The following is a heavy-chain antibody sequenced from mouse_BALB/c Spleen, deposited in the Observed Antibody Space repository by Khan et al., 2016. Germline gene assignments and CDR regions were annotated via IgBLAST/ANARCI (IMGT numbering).Heavy chain of an antibody. D-gene: IGHD2-14*01. CDR3: ARENYRAWFAY. V-gene: IGHV1-9*01. CDR2: ILPGSGST. CDR1: GYTFSSYW. Sequence: QVRLQQSGAELMKPGASVKISCKATGYTFSSYWIEWVKQRPGHGLEWIGEILPGSGSTNYNEKFKDKATFTADTSSNTAYMQLSSLTSEDSAVSYCARENYRAWFAYWGQGTLVTVSA. J-gene: IGHJ3*01.